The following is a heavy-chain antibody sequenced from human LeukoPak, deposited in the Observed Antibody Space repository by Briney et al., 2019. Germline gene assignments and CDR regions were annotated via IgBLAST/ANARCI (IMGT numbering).Heavy chain of an antibody. CDR1: GGSFSGYY. D-gene: IGHD2-15*01. J-gene: IGHJ4*02. CDR2: INHSGST. CDR3: ASRAFYCSGGSCYLLYFDY. Sequence: SETLSLTCAVSGGSFSGYYWSWIRQPPGKGLEWIGEINHSGSTNYNPSLKSRVAISVDTSKNQFSLKLSSVTAAGTAVYYCASRAFYCSGGSCYLLYFDYWGQGTLVTVSS. V-gene: IGHV4-34*01.